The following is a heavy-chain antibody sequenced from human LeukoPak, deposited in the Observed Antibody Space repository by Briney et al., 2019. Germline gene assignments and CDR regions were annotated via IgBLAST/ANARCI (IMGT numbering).Heavy chain of an antibody. CDR1: GGTFSSYA. Sequence: SVKASCKASGGTFSSYAISWVRQAPGQGLEWMGRIIPIFGTANYAQKFQGRDTITTDESTSTAYMELSSLRSEDTAVYYCARQGDGSYYFDYWGQGTLVTVSS. V-gene: IGHV1-69*05. D-gene: IGHD1-26*01. CDR2: IIPIFGTA. J-gene: IGHJ4*02. CDR3: ARQGDGSYYFDY.